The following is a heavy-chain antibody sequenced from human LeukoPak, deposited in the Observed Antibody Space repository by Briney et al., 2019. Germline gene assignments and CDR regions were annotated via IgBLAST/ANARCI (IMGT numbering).Heavy chain of an antibody. V-gene: IGHV3-23*01. Sequence: GGSLRLSCAASGFTFSTYAMSWVRQAPGKGLEWVSAISGSGDKTYSADSVKGRFTISRDNSKNTLYLQMNSLRAEDTAVYYCAKITIFGVVITSPFDYWGQGTLVTVSS. D-gene: IGHD3-3*01. CDR2: ISGSGDKT. CDR1: GFTFSTYA. CDR3: AKITIFGVVITSPFDY. J-gene: IGHJ4*02.